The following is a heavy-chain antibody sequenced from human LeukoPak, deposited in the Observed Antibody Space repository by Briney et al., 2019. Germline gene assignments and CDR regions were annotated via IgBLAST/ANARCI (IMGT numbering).Heavy chain of an antibody. J-gene: IGHJ4*02. CDR3: ARDGYSSGWFDY. V-gene: IGHV3-21*01. D-gene: IGHD6-19*01. Sequence: GGSLRLSCAASGFTFSSYSMNWVRQAPGKGLEWVSSISSSSSYIYYADSVKGRFTISRDNAKNSLYLQMNSLRAEDTAVYYCARDGYSSGWFDYWGQGTLVTVSS. CDR1: GFTFSSYS. CDR2: ISSSSSYI.